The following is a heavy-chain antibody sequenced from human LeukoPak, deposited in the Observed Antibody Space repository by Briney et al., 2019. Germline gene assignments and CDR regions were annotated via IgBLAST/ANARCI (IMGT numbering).Heavy chain of an antibody. Sequence: GGSLRLSCAASGFTFGSYLMSWVRQAPGKGLEWVANIKQDGSEKYYVDSVKGRFTISRDNAKNSLYLQMNSLRAEDTAVYYCARDTEELEPPVWGQGTLVTVSS. CDR2: IKQDGSEK. J-gene: IGHJ4*02. V-gene: IGHV3-7*01. CDR1: GFTFGSYL. D-gene: IGHD1-1*01. CDR3: ARDTEELEPPV.